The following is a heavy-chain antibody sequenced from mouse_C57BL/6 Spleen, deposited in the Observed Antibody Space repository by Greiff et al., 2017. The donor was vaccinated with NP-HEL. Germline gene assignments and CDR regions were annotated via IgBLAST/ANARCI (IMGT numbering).Heavy chain of an antibody. CDR2: IRNKANGYTT. D-gene: IGHD2-3*01. CDR3: ASLDGYHWYFDV. J-gene: IGHJ1*03. CDR1: GFTFTDYY. V-gene: IGHV7-3*01. Sequence: EVKLMESGGGLVQPGGSLSLSCAASGFTFTDYYMSWVRQPPGKALEWLGFIRNKANGYTTEYSASVKGRFTISRDNSQSILYLQMNALRAEDSATYYCASLDGYHWYFDVWGTGTTVTVSS.